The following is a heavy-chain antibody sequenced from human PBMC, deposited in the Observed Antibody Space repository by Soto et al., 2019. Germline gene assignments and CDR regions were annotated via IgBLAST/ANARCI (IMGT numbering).Heavy chain of an antibody. D-gene: IGHD2-15*01. J-gene: IGHJ4*02. CDR3: ARASYCSGGSCYHSDY. CDR2: IYYSGST. CDR1: GGSISSGGYY. V-gene: IGHV4-31*03. Sequence: QVQLQESGPGLVKPSQTLSLTCTVSGGSISSGGYYWSWIRQHPGKGLEWIGYIYYSGSTYYNPSLKSRVTISVDTSKNQFSLKLSSVTAADTAVYYCARASYCSGGSCYHSDYWGQGTLVTVSS.